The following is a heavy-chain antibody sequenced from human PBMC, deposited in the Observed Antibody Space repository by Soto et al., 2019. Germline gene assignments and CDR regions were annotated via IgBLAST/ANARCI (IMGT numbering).Heavy chain of an antibody. CDR2: IIPIFGTA. CDR1: GGTFSSYA. J-gene: IGHJ5*02. V-gene: IGHV1-69*01. CDR3: ARKAGIQLWLNHWFDP. D-gene: IGHD5-18*01. Sequence: QVQLVQSGAEVKKPGSSVKVSCKASGGTFSSYAISWVRQAPGQGLEWMGGIIPIFGTANYAQKFQGRVTITEDESTSTADMELSSLRSEDTAVYYCARKAGIQLWLNHWFDPWGQGTLVTVSS.